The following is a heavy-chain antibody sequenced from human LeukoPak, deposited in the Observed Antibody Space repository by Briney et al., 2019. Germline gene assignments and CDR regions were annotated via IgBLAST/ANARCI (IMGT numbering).Heavy chain of an antibody. J-gene: IGHJ3*02. Sequence: ASVKVSCKASGYTFTSYAMHWVRQAPGQSLEWMGWINAGNGNTKYSQKFQGRVTITRDTSASTAYMELSSLRSEDTAVYYCARVPGPAAAGTGAYAFDIWGQGTMVTVSS. CDR1: GYTFTSYA. CDR2: INAGNGNT. CDR3: ARVPGPAAAGTGAYAFDI. V-gene: IGHV1-3*01. D-gene: IGHD6-13*01.